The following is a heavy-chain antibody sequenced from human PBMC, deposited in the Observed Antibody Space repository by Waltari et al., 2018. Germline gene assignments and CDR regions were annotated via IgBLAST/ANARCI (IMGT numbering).Heavy chain of an antibody. CDR1: GFTFSSYA. J-gene: IGHJ4*02. D-gene: IGHD3-3*01. V-gene: IGHV3-23*01. CDR2: ISGSGGST. CDR3: AKSPLAPNFLEWFIY. Sequence: EVQLLESGGGLVQPGGSLRLSCAASGFTFSSYAMSWVRQAPGKGLDWVSAISGSGGSTAYADSVKGRFTSSRDNAKNTLYLQMNSLRAEDTAVYYCAKSPLAPNFLEWFIYWGQGTLVTVSS.